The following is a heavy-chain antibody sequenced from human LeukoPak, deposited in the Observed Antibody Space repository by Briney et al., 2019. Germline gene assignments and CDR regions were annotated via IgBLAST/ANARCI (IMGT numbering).Heavy chain of an antibody. D-gene: IGHD4-17*01. Sequence: GGSLRLSXAASGFTFSSDWMHWVRQAQGKGLVWVSRINSDGSSTSYADSVKGRFTISRDNAKNTLYLEVNSLRAEDTAVYYCSRGDDYGDYVRDWGQGTLVTVSS. V-gene: IGHV3-74*01. J-gene: IGHJ4*02. CDR1: GFTFSSDW. CDR2: INSDGSST. CDR3: SRGDDYGDYVRD.